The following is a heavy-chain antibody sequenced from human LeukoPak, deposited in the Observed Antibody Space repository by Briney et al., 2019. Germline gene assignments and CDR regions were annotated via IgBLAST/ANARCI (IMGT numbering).Heavy chain of an antibody. J-gene: IGHJ6*04. Sequence: GGSLRLSCAASGFIFSPYGMTWVRQAPGKGLEWVSTISSSDYPSYTDSVKGRFTVSRDNAKNSLYLQMNSLRAEDTAVYYCAELGITMIGGVWGKGTTVTISS. CDR3: AELGITMIGGV. CDR2: ISSSDYP. CDR1: GFIFSPYG. D-gene: IGHD3-10*02. V-gene: IGHV3-21*01.